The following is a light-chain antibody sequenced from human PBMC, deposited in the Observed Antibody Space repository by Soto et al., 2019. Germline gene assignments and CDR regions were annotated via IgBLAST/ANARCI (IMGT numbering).Light chain of an antibody. CDR1: QSVSSSY. J-gene: IGKJ4*01. CDR3: QQYGSSPLT. Sequence: PGERATLSCRASQSVSSSYLAWYQQKPGQAPRLLIYGVSSRATGIPDRFSGSGSGTDFTLTISRLEPEDFAVYYCQQYGSSPLTFGGGTKVEIK. V-gene: IGKV3-20*01. CDR2: GVS.